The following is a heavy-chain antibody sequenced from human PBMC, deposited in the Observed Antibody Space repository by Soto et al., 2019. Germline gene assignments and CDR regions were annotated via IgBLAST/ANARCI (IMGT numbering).Heavy chain of an antibody. CDR2: MYYSGGT. J-gene: IGHJ4*02. V-gene: IGHV4-39*02. Sequence: SETLSLTCTVSGGSISGSSYYWGWIRQPPGEGLEWMGSMYYSGGTYYNPSLKSRVTISVDTPKNQFSLKLSSVTAVDTAVYYCARDSGYSYGRPDYWGQGILVTVAS. CDR1: GGSISGSSYY. CDR3: ARDSGYSYGRPDY. D-gene: IGHD5-18*01.